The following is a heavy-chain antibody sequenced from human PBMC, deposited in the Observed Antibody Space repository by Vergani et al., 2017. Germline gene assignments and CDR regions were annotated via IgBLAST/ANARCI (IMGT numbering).Heavy chain of an antibody. Sequence: QVQLVQSGAEVKKPGSSVKVSCKASGGTFSSYTISWVRQAPGQGLEWMGRIIPILGIANYAQKFQGRVTITADKSTSTAYMELSSLRSEDTAVYYCAGVALQFGQSNWFDPWGQGTLVTVSS. CDR3: AGVALQFGQSNWFDP. V-gene: IGHV1-69*02. CDR2: IIPILGIA. J-gene: IGHJ5*02. D-gene: IGHD4-11*01. CDR1: GGTFSSYT.